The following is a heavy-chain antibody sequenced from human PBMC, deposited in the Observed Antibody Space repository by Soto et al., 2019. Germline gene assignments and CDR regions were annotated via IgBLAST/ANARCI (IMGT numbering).Heavy chain of an antibody. D-gene: IGHD6-13*01. CDR3: ASARLYSNNWFDP. V-gene: IGHV4-30-2*01. CDR1: GGSISSGGYS. CDR2: IYHSGST. Sequence: PSETLSLTCAVSGGSISSGGYSWSWIRQPPGKGLEWIGYIYHSGSTYYNPSLKSRVTISVDRSKNQFSLKLSSVTAADTAVYYCASARLYSNNWFDPWGQGTLVTVSP. J-gene: IGHJ5*02.